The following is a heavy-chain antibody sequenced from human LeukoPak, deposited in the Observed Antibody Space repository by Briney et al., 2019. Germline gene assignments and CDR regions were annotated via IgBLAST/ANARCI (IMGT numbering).Heavy chain of an antibody. CDR1: GYTFTGYY. V-gene: IGHV1-2*02. Sequence: ASVKVSCKASGYTFTGYYMHWVRQAPGQGLEWMGWINPNSGGTNYAQKFQGRVTMTRDTSISTAYMELSRLRSDDTAVYCCARAGSSSGSYSYHDAFDIWGQGTMVTVSS. CDR3: ARAGSSSGSYSYHDAFDI. CDR2: INPNSGGT. D-gene: IGHD1-26*01. J-gene: IGHJ3*02.